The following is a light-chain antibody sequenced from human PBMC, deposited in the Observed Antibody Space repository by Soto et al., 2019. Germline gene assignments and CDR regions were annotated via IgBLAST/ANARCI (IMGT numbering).Light chain of an antibody. J-gene: IGKJ3*01. CDR1: QSVSRD. Sequence: DIVLTQSPATLSLSPGERATLSCRASQSVSRDFAWYQQKRDQAPRLLIYDASNRATGIPARFSGSGSGTDFTLTISSLQPEDFAVYYCQHRHNFGPGTKVDFK. V-gene: IGKV3-11*01. CDR3: QHRHN. CDR2: DAS.